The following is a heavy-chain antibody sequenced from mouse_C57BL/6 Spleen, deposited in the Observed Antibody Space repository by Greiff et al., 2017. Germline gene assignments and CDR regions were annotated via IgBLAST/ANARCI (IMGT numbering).Heavy chain of an antibody. CDR1: GYAFSSYW. D-gene: IGHD2-12*01. V-gene: IGHV1-80*01. CDR2: IYPGDGDT. Sequence: QVQLQQSGAELVKPGASVKISCKASGYAFSSYWMNWVKQRPGQGLEWIGQIYPGDGDTNYNGKFKGKATLTADKSSSTAYMQLSSLTSADSAVYFCEGGRVFTLVPFAYWGQGTLVTVSA. CDR3: EGGRVFTLVPFAY. J-gene: IGHJ3*01.